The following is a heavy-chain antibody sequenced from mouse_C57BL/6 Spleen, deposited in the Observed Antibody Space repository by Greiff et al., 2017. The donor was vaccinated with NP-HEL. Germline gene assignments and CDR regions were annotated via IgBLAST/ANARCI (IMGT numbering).Heavy chain of an antibody. Sequence: EVQLQQSGAELVKPGASVKLSCTASGFNITDYYMHWVKQRTEQGLEWIGRIDPEDGETKYAPKFQGKATITADTSSNTAYLQLSSLTSEDTAVYYCARSGELFAYWGQGTLVTVSA. CDR2: IDPEDGET. D-gene: IGHD1-3*01. J-gene: IGHJ3*01. V-gene: IGHV14-2*01. CDR3: ARSGELFAY. CDR1: GFNITDYY.